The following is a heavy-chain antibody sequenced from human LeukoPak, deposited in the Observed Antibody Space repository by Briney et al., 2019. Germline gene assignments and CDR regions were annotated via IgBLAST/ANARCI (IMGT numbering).Heavy chain of an antibody. V-gene: IGHV1-18*01. D-gene: IGHD3-3*01. CDR3: ARDRNPYDFEGDHPNDY. Sequence: ASVKVSCKASGYTFTNYGITWVRQAPGQGLEWMGWISAYNGNTNYPQKLQGRVTMTTDTPTSTAYMELRSLRSDDTAVYYCARDRNPYDFEGDHPNDYWGQGALVTVSS. J-gene: IGHJ4*02. CDR2: ISAYNGNT. CDR1: GYTFTNYG.